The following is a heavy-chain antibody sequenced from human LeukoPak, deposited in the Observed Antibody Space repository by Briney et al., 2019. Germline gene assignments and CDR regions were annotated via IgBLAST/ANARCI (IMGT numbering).Heavy chain of an antibody. CDR1: GGTFSSYA. Sequence: SVKVSCKASGGTFSSYAISWVRQAPGQGLEWMGGIIPIFGTANYAQKFQGRVTITADKSTSTAYMELSSLRSEDTAVYYCARDGEMATIGGYFDYWGQGTLVTVSS. CDR2: IIPIFGTA. CDR3: ARDGEMATIGGYFDY. J-gene: IGHJ4*02. V-gene: IGHV1-69*06. D-gene: IGHD5-24*01.